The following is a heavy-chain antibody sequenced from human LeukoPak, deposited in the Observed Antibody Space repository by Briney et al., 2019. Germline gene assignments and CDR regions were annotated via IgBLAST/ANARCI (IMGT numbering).Heavy chain of an antibody. CDR2: INQGGSVK. CDR1: GFTFRSYW. J-gene: IGHJ4*02. Sequence: PGGSLRLSCAASGFTFRSYWMSWVRQAPGKGLEWVANINQGGSVKYYVDSVKGRFTISRDDAKNSLYVQMNSLRDEDTAVYYCARVGYSGWNLEYWRQGTLVTVSS. V-gene: IGHV3-7*01. D-gene: IGHD5-12*01. CDR3: ARVGYSGWNLEY.